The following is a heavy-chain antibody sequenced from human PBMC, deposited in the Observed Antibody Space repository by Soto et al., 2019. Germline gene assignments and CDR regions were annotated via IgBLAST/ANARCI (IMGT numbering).Heavy chain of an antibody. CDR1: GFTFSNAW. CDR2: IKSKTDGGTT. J-gene: IGHJ4*02. V-gene: IGHV3-15*01. CDR3: TTYSEMAVAGNGLGGYYFDY. D-gene: IGHD6-19*01. Sequence: GGSLRLSCAASGFTFSNAWMSWVRQAPGKGLEWVGRIKSKTDGGTTDYAAPVKGRFTISRNDSKNTPYLQMNSLKTEDTAVYYCTTYSEMAVAGNGLGGYYFDYWGQGTLVTVSS.